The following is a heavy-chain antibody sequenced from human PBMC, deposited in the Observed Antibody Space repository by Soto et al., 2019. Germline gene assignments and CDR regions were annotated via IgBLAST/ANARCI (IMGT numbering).Heavy chain of an antibody. V-gene: IGHV2-5*02. CDR3: AHRRPWSSNWNSGWFDP. Sequence: QITLKESGPTLVKPTQTLTLTCTFSGFSLSNSGVGVGWIRQPPGKALERLAVIYWDDDKRYRPSLKSRLTITQDTSQNQVVLTMNNMDPVDTATYYCAHRRPWSSNWNSGWFDPWCQGTLVTVSS. J-gene: IGHJ5*02. D-gene: IGHD1-20*01. CDR2: IYWDDDK. CDR1: GFSLSNSGVG.